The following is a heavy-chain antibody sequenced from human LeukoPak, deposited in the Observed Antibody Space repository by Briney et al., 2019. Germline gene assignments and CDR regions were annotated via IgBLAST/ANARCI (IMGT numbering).Heavy chain of an antibody. Sequence: LRLSCAASGFTFSSYSMNWIRQPPGKGLEWIGYIYYSGSTYYNPSLKSRVTISVDTSKNQFSLKLSSVTAADTAVYYCARGVVPAAIGDYFDYWGQGTLVTVSS. CDR3: ARGVVPAAIGDYFDY. CDR1: GFTFSSYS. V-gene: IGHV4-30-4*08. J-gene: IGHJ4*02. D-gene: IGHD2-2*02. CDR2: IYYSGST.